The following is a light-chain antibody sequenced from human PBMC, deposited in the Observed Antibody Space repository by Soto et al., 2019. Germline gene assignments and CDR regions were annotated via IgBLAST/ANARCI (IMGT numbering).Light chain of an antibody. CDR3: QQRSNWHT. Sequence: EIVLTQSPATLSLSPGERATLSCRASQSVSSYLAWYQQKPGQAPRLLISDASNRATGIPARFSGGGSGTDFTLTSSSLEPEDFAVYYCQQRSNWHTFGPGTKVDIK. CDR2: DAS. J-gene: IGKJ3*01. V-gene: IGKV3-11*01. CDR1: QSVSSY.